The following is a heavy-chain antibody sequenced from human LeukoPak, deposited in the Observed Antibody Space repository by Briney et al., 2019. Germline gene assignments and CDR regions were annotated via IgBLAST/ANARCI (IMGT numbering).Heavy chain of an antibody. CDR1: GFTFSSYG. D-gene: IGHD3-22*01. CDR2: IWYDGSNK. Sequence: GGSLRSSCEAPGFTFSSYGMHWVGQVQGRGLGWVAVIWYDGSNKYYADSVKGRFTISRDNSKNTLYLQMNSLRAEDTAVYYCARGEYYDSSGCDYWGQGPWSPSPQ. V-gene: IGHV3-33*01. CDR3: ARGEYYDSSGCDY. J-gene: IGHJ4*02.